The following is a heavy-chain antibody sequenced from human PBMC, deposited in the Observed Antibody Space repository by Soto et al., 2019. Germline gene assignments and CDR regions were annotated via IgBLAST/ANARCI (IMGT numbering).Heavy chain of an antibody. V-gene: IGHV1-69*13. Sequence: SVKVSCKASGGTFSSYAISWVRQAPGQGLEWMGGIIPIFGTANYAQKFQGRVTITADESTSTAYMELSSLRSEDTAVYYCAREGDPVIVVVPAATSRAEYFQHCGQGTLVTAPQ. CDR3: AREGDPVIVVVPAATSRAEYFQH. D-gene: IGHD2-2*01. J-gene: IGHJ1*01. CDR2: IIPIFGTA. CDR1: GGTFSSYA.